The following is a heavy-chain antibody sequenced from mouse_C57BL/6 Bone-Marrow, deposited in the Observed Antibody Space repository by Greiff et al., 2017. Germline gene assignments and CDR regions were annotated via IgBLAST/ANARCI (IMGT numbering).Heavy chain of an antibody. Sequence: QVQLQQSGAELARPGASVKLSCKASGYTFTSYGISWVQQRTGQGLEWIGELYPRSGNTYSTEKFKGKATLTADKSSSTAYMELRSMTSEDAAVYCCARFFDYDWFAYWGKGTLVTVAA. D-gene: IGHD2-4*01. V-gene: IGHV1-81*01. CDR3: ARFFDYDWFAY. CDR1: GYTFTSYG. J-gene: IGHJ3*01. CDR2: LYPRSGNT.